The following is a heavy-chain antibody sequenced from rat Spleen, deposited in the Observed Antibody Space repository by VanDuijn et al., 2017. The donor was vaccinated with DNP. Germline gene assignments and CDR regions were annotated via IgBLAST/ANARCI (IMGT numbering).Heavy chain of an antibody. D-gene: IGHD1-12*01. CDR3: ARHRTIMPYYYAMDA. V-gene: IGHV5-7*01. J-gene: IGHJ4*01. CDR1: GFTFSDYN. Sequence: EVQLVESGGGLVQPGRSLKLSCAASGFTFSDYNMAWVRQAPKKGLEWVATITYDGSNTYYRDSVKGRFTISSDNAKSTLYLQIDSLRSEDTATYYCARHRTIMPYYYAMDAWGQGASVTVSS. CDR2: ITYDGSNT.